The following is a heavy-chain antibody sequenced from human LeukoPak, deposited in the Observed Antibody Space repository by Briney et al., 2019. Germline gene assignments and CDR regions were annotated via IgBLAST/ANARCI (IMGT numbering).Heavy chain of an antibody. Sequence: ASVKVSCKASGYTFTDYYMHWVRQAPGQGLEWMGWIYPNSGGTSYAQKFQGRVTVTRDTSISTAYMQLSRLRSDDTAVYYCATGRGYSYGFDYWGQGTLVTVSS. CDR1: GYTFTDYY. CDR2: IYPNSGGT. V-gene: IGHV1-2*02. D-gene: IGHD5-18*01. CDR3: ATGRGYSYGFDY. J-gene: IGHJ4*02.